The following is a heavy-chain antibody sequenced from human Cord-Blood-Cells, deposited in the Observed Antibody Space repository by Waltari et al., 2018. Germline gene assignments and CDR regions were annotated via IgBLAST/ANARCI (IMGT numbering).Heavy chain of an antibody. D-gene: IGHD1-26*01. V-gene: IGHV4-31*03. CDR1: GGSISTGGYY. CDR2: IYYSGST. J-gene: IGHJ4*02. CDR3: ARENSGSYSGFDY. Sequence: QVQLQESGPGLVKPSQTLSLTCTVSGGSISTGGYYWSWLHQHPGKGLEWIGYIYYSGSTYYNPSLKSRGTISVDTSKNQFSLKLSSVTAAGTAVYYCARENSGSYSGFDYWGQGTLVTVSS.